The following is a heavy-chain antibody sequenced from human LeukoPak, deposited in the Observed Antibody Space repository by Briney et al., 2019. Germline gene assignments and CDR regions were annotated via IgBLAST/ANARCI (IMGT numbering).Heavy chain of an antibody. CDR2: IYYSGST. J-gene: IGHJ4*02. Sequence: PSQTLSLTCTVSGGSISSGDYYRSWIRQPPGKGLEWIGYIYYSGSTYYNPSLKSRVTISVDTSKNQFSLKLSSVTAADTAVYYCASSPARYYYDSSGYYFDYWGQETLVTVSS. CDR3: ASSPARYYYDSSGYYFDY. V-gene: IGHV4-30-4*01. D-gene: IGHD3-22*01. CDR1: GGSISSGDYY.